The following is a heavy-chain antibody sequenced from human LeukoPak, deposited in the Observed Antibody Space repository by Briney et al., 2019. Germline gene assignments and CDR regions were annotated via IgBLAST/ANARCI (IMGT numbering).Heavy chain of an antibody. CDR1: GFTFSSYG. V-gene: IGHV3-30*02. D-gene: IGHD3-22*01. CDR3: AKDPPDPDYYDSSGYYPNYFDY. CDR2: IRYDGSDQ. J-gene: IGHJ4*02. Sequence: GGSLRLSCAASGFTFSSYGMHWVRQAPGKGLEWVAFIRYDGSDQYYADSVKGRFTISRDNSKNTLYLQMNSLRAEDTAVYYCAKDPPDPDYYDSSGYYPNYFDYWGQGTLVTVSS.